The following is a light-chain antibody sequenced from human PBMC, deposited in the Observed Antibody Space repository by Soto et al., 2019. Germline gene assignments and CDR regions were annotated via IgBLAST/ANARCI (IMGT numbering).Light chain of an antibody. Sequence: DIQMTQSPSTLSASVGDRVTITCRASQSISSWLAWYQQKPGKAPKLLIYKASSLESGVPSRFSGSGSGTEFTLTISSLQPDDFATYYCQQYNSYSPNTFGQGTTLEIK. J-gene: IGKJ2*01. CDR3: QQYNSYSPNT. CDR1: QSISSW. V-gene: IGKV1-5*03. CDR2: KAS.